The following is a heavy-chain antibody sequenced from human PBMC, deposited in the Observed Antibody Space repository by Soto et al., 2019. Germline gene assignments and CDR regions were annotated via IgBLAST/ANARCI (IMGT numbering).Heavy chain of an antibody. D-gene: IGHD1-1*01. V-gene: IGHV4-31*03. CDR2: IYYDGTT. CDR3: AGVGLDGNSLSNFDY. CDR1: GGSISSSAHY. J-gene: IGHJ4*02. Sequence: QVQLQESGPGLVKPSQTLSLTCTVSGGSISSSAHYWSWIRQHPGKGLEWIGYIYYDGTTYHNPSLKSRVNMSVETSKSQFSLKLNSVTAADTAVYYCAGVGLDGNSLSNFDYWGQGTPVTVSS.